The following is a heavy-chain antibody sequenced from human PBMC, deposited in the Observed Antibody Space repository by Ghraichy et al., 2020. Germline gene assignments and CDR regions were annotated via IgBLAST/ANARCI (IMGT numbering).Heavy chain of an antibody. Sequence: GGSLRLSCAASGFTFSSYAMHWVRQAPGKGLEWVAVISYDGSNKYYADSVKGRFTISRDNSKNTLYLQMNSLRAEDTAVYYCARDIAAYCGGDCYRFDYWGQGTLVTVSS. CDR3: ARDIAAYCGGDCYRFDY. CDR1: GFTFSSYA. V-gene: IGHV3-30*04. CDR2: ISYDGSNK. D-gene: IGHD2-21*01. J-gene: IGHJ4*02.